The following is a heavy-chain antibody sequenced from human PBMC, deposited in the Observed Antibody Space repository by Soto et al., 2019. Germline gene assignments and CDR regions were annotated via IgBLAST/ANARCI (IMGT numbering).Heavy chain of an antibody. Sequence: EVQLLESGGGLVQPGGSLTLSCATSGFTFSSYAMVWVRQAAEKGLEWVASISNNGDTADYADSVKGRFTISRGNSENTLYLQMNGLRADDTALYFCAKSRGCIGAIVTLLDSWGQGTQVTVSS. D-gene: IGHD6-25*01. V-gene: IGHV3-23*01. CDR3: AKSRGCIGAIVTLLDS. J-gene: IGHJ4*02. CDR1: GFTFSSYA. CDR2: ISNNGDTA.